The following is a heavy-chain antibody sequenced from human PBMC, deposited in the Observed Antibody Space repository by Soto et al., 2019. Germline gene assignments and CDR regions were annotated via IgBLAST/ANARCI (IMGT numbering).Heavy chain of an antibody. CDR1: GASISSNH. Sequence: QVHLQESGPRLVKPSETLSLTCSVSGASISSNHWSWIRQPPGKGLEWIGCMYDSVTTRYDSFFKGGATISIDRSHNPLSLTLTSVTAGDTAVYDCAIYHAGGAGRGRWGQGTLVIISS. CDR2: MYDSVTT. CDR3: AIYHAGGAGRGR. V-gene: IGHV4-59*01. D-gene: IGHD1-26*01. J-gene: IGHJ4*02.